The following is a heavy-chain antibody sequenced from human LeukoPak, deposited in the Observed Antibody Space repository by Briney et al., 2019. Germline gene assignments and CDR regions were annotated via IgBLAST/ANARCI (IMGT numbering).Heavy chain of an antibody. V-gene: IGHV3-43D*03. J-gene: IGHJ4*02. D-gene: IGHD3-22*01. CDR2: IGWDGGST. CDR1: GFTFDDYA. Sequence: GGSLRLSCAASGFTFDDYAMHWVRQAPGKGLEWVSLIGWDGGSTYYADSVKGRFTISRDNSKNSLYLQMNSLRAEDTALYYCAKGNFNYYDSSGYSYFDYWGQGTLVTVSS. CDR3: AKGNFNYYDSSGYSYFDY.